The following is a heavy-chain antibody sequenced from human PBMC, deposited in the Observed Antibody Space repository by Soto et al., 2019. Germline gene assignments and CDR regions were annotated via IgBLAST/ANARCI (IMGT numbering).Heavy chain of an antibody. CDR2: ISGSGGAT. V-gene: IGHV3-23*01. D-gene: IGHD6-13*01. CDR1: GFTFSAYA. CDR3: ARQEYVTTWYLKY. J-gene: IGHJ4*02. Sequence: SLRLSCAASGFTFSAYAISWVRQAPGKGLEWVSVISGSGGATYYADSVKGRFTISRDNSKNTLYLQMNSLRAEDTAVYYCARQEYVTTWYLKYWGQGTLVTVSS.